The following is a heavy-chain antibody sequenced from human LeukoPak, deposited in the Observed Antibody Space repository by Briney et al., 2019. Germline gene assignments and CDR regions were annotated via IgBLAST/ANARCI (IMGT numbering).Heavy chain of an antibody. CDR1: GFTVSSSY. D-gene: IGHD1-7*01. CDR3: ARPGITGTMGYGAFDI. V-gene: IGHV3-53*01. Sequence: PGGSLRLSCAASGFTVSSSYMSWVRQAPGKGLEWVSLIYSGGSTYYADSVKGRFTISRDNAKNSLFLQMNSLRVEDTAVYYCARPGITGTMGYGAFDIWGQGTRVTVSS. J-gene: IGHJ3*02. CDR2: IYSGGST.